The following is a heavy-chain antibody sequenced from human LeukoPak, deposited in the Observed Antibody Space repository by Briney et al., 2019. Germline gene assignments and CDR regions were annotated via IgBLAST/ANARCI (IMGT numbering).Heavy chain of an antibody. CDR2: IRSKAYGGTT. CDR3: TREGAYCGGDCYNDAFDI. V-gene: IGHV3-49*04. D-gene: IGHD2-21*02. CDR1: GFTFGDYA. Sequence: GGSLRVSCTASGFTFGDYAMSCVRQAPGKGLEWVGIIRSKAYGGTTEYAASVKGRFTISRDDSKSIAYLQMNSLKTEDTAVYYCTREGAYCGGDCYNDAFDIWGQGTMVTVSS. J-gene: IGHJ3*02.